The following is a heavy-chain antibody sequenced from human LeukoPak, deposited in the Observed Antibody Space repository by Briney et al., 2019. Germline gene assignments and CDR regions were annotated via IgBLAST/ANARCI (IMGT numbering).Heavy chain of an antibody. V-gene: IGHV3-48*01. J-gene: IGHJ4*02. D-gene: IGHD5-18*01. CDR3: ARAGTYSYAKHDY. CDR2: ISSSSSTI. CDR1: GFTFRNYS. Sequence: GGALRLSCATSGFTFRNYSMNWVRQARGRVLERISYISSSSSTIYYADSVKGRFTISRDNAKNSLYLQMNSLRAEDTAVYYCARAGTYSYAKHDYWGQGTLVTVSS.